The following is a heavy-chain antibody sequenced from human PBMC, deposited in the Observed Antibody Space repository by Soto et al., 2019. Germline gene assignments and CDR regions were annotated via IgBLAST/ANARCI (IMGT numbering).Heavy chain of an antibody. Sequence: EVQLAESGGNMVQPGGSLRLSCVASGFTFTNYDMHWVRQAPGKGLEYVSSISSNGGTTYYGNSVKGRFTISRDNSKNTLYLQMGSLRPEDMAVYYCVRRVSGNYDYWGQGTLVTVSS. D-gene: IGHD1-7*01. J-gene: IGHJ4*02. V-gene: IGHV3-64*01. CDR1: GFTFTNYD. CDR3: VRRVSGNYDY. CDR2: ISSNGGTT.